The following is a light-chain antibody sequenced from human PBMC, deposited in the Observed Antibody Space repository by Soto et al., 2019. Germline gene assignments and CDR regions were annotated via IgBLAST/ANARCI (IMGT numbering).Light chain of an antibody. CDR2: AAS. CDR1: QRITTY. J-gene: IGKJ1*01. V-gene: IGKV1-39*01. CDR3: QQSYSSPPT. Sequence: DIQMTHSPSSLSASVGDGVTITFRASQRITTYLNWYQQKPGKAPKCLIYAASSLQSGLPSRFGGSGSGTDFTLPISSLQPEDFATYYSQQSYSSPPTFAQGT.